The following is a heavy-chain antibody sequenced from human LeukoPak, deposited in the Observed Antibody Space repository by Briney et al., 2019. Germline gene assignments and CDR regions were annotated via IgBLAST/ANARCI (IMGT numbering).Heavy chain of an antibody. CDR2: IYYSGNT. J-gene: IGHJ4*02. CDR3: ARGRVPDY. CDR1: GGSFSGYF. D-gene: IGHD2-2*01. Sequence: SETLSLTCTVSGGSFSGYFWSWIRQPPGKELEWIGCIYYSGNTNYKPSLKSRITISLDTSKNQFSLKLSSVTAADTAVYYCARGRVPDYWGQGTLVSVRS. V-gene: IGHV4-59*01.